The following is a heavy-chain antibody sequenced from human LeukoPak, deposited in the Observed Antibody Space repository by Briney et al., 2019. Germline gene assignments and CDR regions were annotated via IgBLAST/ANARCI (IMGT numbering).Heavy chain of an antibody. Sequence: PGGSLRLSCAASGFTFSSYSMNWVRQAPGKGLEWVSSISSSSSYIYYADSVKGRFTISRDNAKNSLYLQRNSLRAEDTAVYYCARDSLWCSTTSCYMEYFQHWGQGTLLTVSS. J-gene: IGHJ1*01. D-gene: IGHD2-2*02. CDR2: ISSSSSYI. CDR3: ARDSLWCSTTSCYMEYFQH. V-gene: IGHV3-21*01. CDR1: GFTFSSYS.